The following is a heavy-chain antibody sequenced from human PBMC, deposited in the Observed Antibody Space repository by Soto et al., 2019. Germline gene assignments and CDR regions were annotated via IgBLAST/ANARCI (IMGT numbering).Heavy chain of an antibody. D-gene: IGHD3-10*01. CDR1: GFTFSSHG. CDR3: ARRITMVRGPYYYYGMDV. CDR2: ISSTSSTK. V-gene: IGHV3-48*02. Sequence: GGSLRLSCDASGFTFSSHGMTWVRQAPGKGLEWVAFISSTSSTKNYADSVKGRFTTSRDNTKNSLYLQMSSLRDEDTAVYYCARRITMVRGPYYYYGMDVWGQGTTVTV. J-gene: IGHJ6*02.